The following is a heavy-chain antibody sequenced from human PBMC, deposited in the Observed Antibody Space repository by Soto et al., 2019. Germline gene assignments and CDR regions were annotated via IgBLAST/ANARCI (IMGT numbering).Heavy chain of an antibody. J-gene: IGHJ5*02. CDR2: INPNSGGT. D-gene: IGHD5-18*01. V-gene: IGHV1-2*04. CDR1: GYTFTGYY. Sequence: GASVKVSCKGSGYTFTGYYMHWVRQAPGQGLEWMGWINPNSGGTNYAQKFQGWVTMTRDTSISTAYMELNSLRAEDTPFFYCAKYTSPPDRAPVDTWGPGTLVTVSS. CDR3: AKYTSPPDRAPVDT.